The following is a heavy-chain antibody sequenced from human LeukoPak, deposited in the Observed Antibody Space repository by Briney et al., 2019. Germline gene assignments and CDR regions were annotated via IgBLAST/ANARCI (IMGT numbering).Heavy chain of an antibody. D-gene: IGHD4-17*01. CDR2: ISSSSSYI. J-gene: IGHJ4*02. Sequence: GGSLRLSCAASGFTFTSYTINWVRQAPGKGLKWVSSISSSSSYIYYADSVKGRFTISRDNAKNSLYLQMNSLRAEDTALYYCARDYYGDYYFDYWGQGTLVTVSS. CDR3: ARDYYGDYYFDY. CDR1: GFTFTSYT. V-gene: IGHV3-21*01.